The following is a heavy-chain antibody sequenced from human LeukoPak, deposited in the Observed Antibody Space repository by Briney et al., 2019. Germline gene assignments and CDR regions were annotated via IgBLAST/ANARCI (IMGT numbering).Heavy chain of an antibody. CDR2: IYPGDSDT. Sequence: GESLKISCKGSGYSFTRDWIGWVRQTPGKVLEWMGIIYPGDSDTRYSSSFPDPVPISADNSISTAYLQWSRLKASDPAMYYCARVAVAGPVEFDYWGQGTLVTVSS. CDR1: GYSFTRDW. CDR3: ARVAVAGPVEFDY. J-gene: IGHJ4*02. D-gene: IGHD6-19*01. V-gene: IGHV5-51*01.